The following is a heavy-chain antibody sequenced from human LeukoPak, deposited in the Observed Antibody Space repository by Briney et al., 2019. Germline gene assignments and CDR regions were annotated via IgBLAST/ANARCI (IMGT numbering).Heavy chain of an antibody. J-gene: IGHJ4*02. D-gene: IGHD1-26*01. Sequence: ASVKVSCKASGYTFTGYYVHWVRQAPGQGLEWMGWINPNSGGTNYAQKFQGRVTMTRDTSIGTAYMELSRLRSDDTAVYYCARDRSGTSGRYFDYWGQGTLVTVSS. CDR1: GYTFTGYY. V-gene: IGHV1-2*02. CDR2: INPNSGGT. CDR3: ARDRSGTSGRYFDY.